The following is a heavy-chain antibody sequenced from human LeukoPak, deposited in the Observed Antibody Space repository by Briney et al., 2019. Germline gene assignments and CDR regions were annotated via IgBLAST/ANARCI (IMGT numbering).Heavy chain of an antibody. CDR2: ISGSGGST. D-gene: IGHD3-10*01. Sequence: GGSLRLSCAASGFTFSSYAMSWVRQAPGKGLEWVSAISGSGGSTYYADSVKGRFTISRDNSKNTLYLQMNNLRAEDTAVYYCAKDRAYGSGIPGYWGQGTLVTVSS. J-gene: IGHJ4*02. CDR1: GFTFSSYA. V-gene: IGHV3-23*01. CDR3: AKDRAYGSGIPGY.